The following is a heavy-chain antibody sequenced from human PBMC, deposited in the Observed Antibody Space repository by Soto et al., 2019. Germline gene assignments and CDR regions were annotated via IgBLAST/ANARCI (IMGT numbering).Heavy chain of an antibody. V-gene: IGHV3-30-3*01. D-gene: IGHD1-1*01. CDR2: ISYDGSNK. J-gene: IGHJ5*02. CDR1: GFTFSSYA. CDR3: ARAFQRPGTNWFDP. Sequence: QVQLVESGGGVVQPGRSLRLSCAASGFTFSSYAMHWVRQAPGKGLEWVAVISYDGSNKYYADSVKGRFTISRDNSKNTLYLQMNSLRAEDTAVYYCARAFQRPGTNWFDPWGQGTLVTVSS.